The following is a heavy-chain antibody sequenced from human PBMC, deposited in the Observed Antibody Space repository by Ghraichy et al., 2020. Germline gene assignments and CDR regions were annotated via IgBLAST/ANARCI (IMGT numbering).Heavy chain of an antibody. CDR1: GGSISSYY. CDR3: ARVRDGYNYISPNNWFDP. Sequence: SETLSLTCTVSGGSISSYYWSWIRQPPGKGLEWIGYIYYSGSTNYNPSLKSRVTISVDTSKNQFSLKLSSVTAADTAVYYCARVRDGYNYISPNNWFDPWGQGTLVTVSS. D-gene: IGHD5-24*01. CDR2: IYYSGST. J-gene: IGHJ5*02. V-gene: IGHV4-59*01.